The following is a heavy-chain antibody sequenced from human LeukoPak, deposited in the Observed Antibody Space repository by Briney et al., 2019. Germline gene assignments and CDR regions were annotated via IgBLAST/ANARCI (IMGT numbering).Heavy chain of an antibody. CDR2: IYHSGTT. J-gene: IGHJ3*02. D-gene: IGHD6-6*01. CDR1: GESISSTNW. V-gene: IGHV4-4*02. CDR3: ASHLSSSLDAFDI. Sequence: SGTLSLTCAVSGESISSTNWWSWVRQAPGKGLEWIGEIYHSGTTKHNPSLKSRVTISFDTSKNQFSLNLRSVTAADTAVYYCASHLSSSLDAFDIWGQGTMVTVSS.